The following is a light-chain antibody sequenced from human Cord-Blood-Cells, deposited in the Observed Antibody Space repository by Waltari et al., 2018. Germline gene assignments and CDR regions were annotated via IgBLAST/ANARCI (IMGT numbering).Light chain of an antibody. J-gene: IGLJ2*01. V-gene: IGLV6-57*01. CDR3: QSYDSSNVV. CDR2: EDN. CDR1: SGSIASNY. Sequence: NFMLTQPHSVSESPGKTVTISCTRSSGSIASNYVQWYQQRPGSSPTTVIYEDNQRPSGVPDRFSGSIDSSSNSASRTISGLKTEDEADDYCQSYDSSNVVFGGGTKLTVL.